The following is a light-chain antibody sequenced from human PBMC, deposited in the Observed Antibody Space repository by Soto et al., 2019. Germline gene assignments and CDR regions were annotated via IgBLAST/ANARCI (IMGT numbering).Light chain of an antibody. Sequence: QSALTQPPSASGSPGQSVTISCTGTSSDVGGYNYVSWYQQHPGKAPKVMIYEVSKRPSGVPDRFSGSKSGNTASLTVSGIQAEDESDYYCSSYGGNNNLVFGGGTKLTVL. CDR1: SSDVGGYNY. J-gene: IGLJ2*01. V-gene: IGLV2-8*01. CDR2: EVS. CDR3: SSYGGNNNLV.